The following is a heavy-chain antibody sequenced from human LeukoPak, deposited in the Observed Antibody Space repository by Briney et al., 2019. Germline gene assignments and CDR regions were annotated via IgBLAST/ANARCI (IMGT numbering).Heavy chain of an antibody. CDR3: ARVPGPWRGPFDY. V-gene: IGHV3-30*03. Sequence: PGRSLRLSCAASGFAFSSYGMHWVRQAPGKGLEWVAVISNDGSDKYYADSVKGRFTISRDNSKNTLYLQMNSLRAEDTAVYYCARVPGPWRGPFDYWGQGTLVTVSS. CDR1: GFAFSSYG. CDR2: ISNDGSDK. D-gene: IGHD1-26*01. J-gene: IGHJ4*02.